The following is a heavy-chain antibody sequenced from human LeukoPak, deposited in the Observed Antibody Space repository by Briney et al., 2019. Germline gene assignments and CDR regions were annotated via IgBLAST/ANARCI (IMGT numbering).Heavy chain of an antibody. V-gene: IGHV3-74*01. CDR1: GFTFSSYW. CDR2: INSDGSST. J-gene: IGHJ4*02. D-gene: IGHD5-18*01. Sequence: GGSLRLSCAASGFTFSSYWMHWVRQAPGKGLVWVSRINSDGSSTSYADSVKGRFTISRDNAKNTLYLQMNSLRAEDTAVYFCADVGDRGYNYYYAFDYWGQGTLVTVSS. CDR3: ADVGDRGYNYYYAFDY.